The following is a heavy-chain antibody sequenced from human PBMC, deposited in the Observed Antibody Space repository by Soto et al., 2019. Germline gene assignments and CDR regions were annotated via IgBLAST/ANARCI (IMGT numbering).Heavy chain of an antibody. V-gene: IGHV1-69*13. Sequence: SVKVSCKASGGTFSSYAISWVRQAPGQGLEWMGGIIPIFGTANYAQKFQGRVTITADESTSTAYMELSILRSEDTAVYYCARQKNWNYVGWFDPWGQGTLVTVSS. CDR2: IIPIFGTA. J-gene: IGHJ5*02. CDR3: ARQKNWNYVGWFDP. D-gene: IGHD1-7*01. CDR1: GGTFSSYA.